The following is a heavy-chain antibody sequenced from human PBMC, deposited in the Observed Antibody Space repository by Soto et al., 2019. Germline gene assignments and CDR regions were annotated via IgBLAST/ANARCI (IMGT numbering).Heavy chain of an antibody. J-gene: IGHJ4*02. CDR1: GYTFTGYV. V-gene: IGHV1-2*02. D-gene: IGHD1-1*01. Sequence: ASVKVSCKASGYTFTGYVMHWVRQAPGQGLEWMGWINPNGGGTNYAQKFQGRVTMTRDTSISTAYMELSKLRSDDTAVYYCAKAGYDRNFDYWGQGTLVTVSS. CDR3: AKAGYDRNFDY. CDR2: INPNGGGT.